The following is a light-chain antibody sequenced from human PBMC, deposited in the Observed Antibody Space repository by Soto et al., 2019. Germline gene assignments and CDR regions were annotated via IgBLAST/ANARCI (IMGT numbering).Light chain of an antibody. Sequence: QSVLTQPRSVSGSPGQSVAISCTGTSSDVGGYNFVSWYQQHPGKAPKLIIYDVSKRPSGVPDRFSGSKSGNTASLTLSGLQAEDEADYYCCSYAGSYTLLVFGGGTKLTVL. CDR3: CSYAGSYTLLV. CDR2: DVS. CDR1: SSDVGGYNF. V-gene: IGLV2-11*01. J-gene: IGLJ3*02.